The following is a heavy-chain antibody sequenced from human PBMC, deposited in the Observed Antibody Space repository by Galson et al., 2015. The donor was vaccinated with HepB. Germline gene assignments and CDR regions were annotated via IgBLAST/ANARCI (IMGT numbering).Heavy chain of an antibody. V-gene: IGHV5-10-1*01. CDR1: GYSFTSYW. CDR3: ARVSVLYFGEP. D-gene: IGHD3-10*01. Sequence: QSGAEVKKPGESLRISCKGSGYSFTSYWIYWVRQMHGKGLERTGRIDPSDSYTHYSPSFQGHVTISADKSISTAYLQWSSLKASDTAMYDCARVSVLYFGEPWGQGTLVTVSS. CDR2: IDPSDSYT. J-gene: IGHJ4*02.